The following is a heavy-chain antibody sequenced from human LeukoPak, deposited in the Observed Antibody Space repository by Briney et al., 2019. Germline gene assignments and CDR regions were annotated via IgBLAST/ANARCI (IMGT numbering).Heavy chain of an antibody. J-gene: IGHJ4*02. D-gene: IGHD3-9*01. CDR3: ARVYYDILTGYYIDY. Sequence: GASVKVSCKASGYTFTSYAMNWVRQAPGQGLEWVGWISAYNGNTNYAQKLQGRVTMTTDTSTSTAYMELRSLRSDDTAVYYCARVYYDILTGYYIDYWGQGTLVTVSS. V-gene: IGHV1-18*01. CDR1: GYTFTSYA. CDR2: ISAYNGNT.